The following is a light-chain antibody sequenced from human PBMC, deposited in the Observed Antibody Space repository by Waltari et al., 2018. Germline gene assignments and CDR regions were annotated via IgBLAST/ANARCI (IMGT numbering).Light chain of an antibody. J-gene: IGKJ4*01. CDR1: QGIHSC. CDR3: QQANRFPLT. Sequence: DIQLTQSPSSVSESVGDKETTTCRACQGIHSCLALYPRKPGKAPKLLIDDASSVQTGVPCKFSGSESGADCTLTISSLQPVDCATYYFQQANRFPLTFGGGTKVELK. CDR2: DAS. V-gene: IGKV1-12*01.